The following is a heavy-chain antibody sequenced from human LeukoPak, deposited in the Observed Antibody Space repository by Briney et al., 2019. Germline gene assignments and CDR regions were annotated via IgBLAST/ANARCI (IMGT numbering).Heavy chain of an antibody. CDR3: ARQTGSGLFILP. J-gene: IGHJ4*02. D-gene: IGHD3/OR15-3a*01. V-gene: IGHV4-39*01. CDR1: GGSISSSGYY. Sequence: SETLSLTCTVSGGSISSSGYYWGWIRQPPGKGLEWIGSIYYSGSTYYNASLKSQVSISIDTSKNQFSLRLTSVTAADTAVYYCARQTGSGLFILPGGQGTLVTVSS. CDR2: IYYSGST.